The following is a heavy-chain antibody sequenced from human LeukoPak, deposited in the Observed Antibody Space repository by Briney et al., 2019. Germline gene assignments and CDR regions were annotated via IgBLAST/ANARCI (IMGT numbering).Heavy chain of an antibody. J-gene: IGHJ4*02. Sequence: GGSLGLSCAASGFTFSDYYMSWIRQAPGKGLEWVSYISSSSSYTKYADSVKGRFTISRDNAKNSLYLQVNSLRAEDTAVYHCARGTGTTAYFDYWGQGTLVTVSS. CDR2: ISSSSSYT. CDR3: ARGTGTTAYFDY. D-gene: IGHD1-1*01. CDR1: GFTFSDYY. V-gene: IGHV3-11*06.